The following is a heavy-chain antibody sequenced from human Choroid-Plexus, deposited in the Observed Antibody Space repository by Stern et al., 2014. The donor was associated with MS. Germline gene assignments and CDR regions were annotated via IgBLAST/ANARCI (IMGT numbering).Heavy chain of an antibody. D-gene: IGHD3-3*01. Sequence: QVQLGQSGAEVKKPGASVKVSCKTSGYIFTGYYIHWVRQAPGQGLEWMAWINPNTGRPKYAQKFQGRVTMSSDTSISTAYVELSSLTSDDTAVYYCARDQRGITIFGVVTDYYYLGMDVWGQGTTVTVSS. CDR1: GYIFTGYY. CDR3: ARDQRGITIFGVVTDYYYLGMDV. V-gene: IGHV1-2*02. CDR2: INPNTGRP. J-gene: IGHJ6*02.